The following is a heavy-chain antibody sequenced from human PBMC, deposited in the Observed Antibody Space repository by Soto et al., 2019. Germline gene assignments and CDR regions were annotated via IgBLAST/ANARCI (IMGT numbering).Heavy chain of an antibody. CDR1: GGSISSGGYY. D-gene: IGHD3-22*01. CDR3: ARGVADYDSSGPPDY. CDR2: IYYSGST. Sequence: SETLSLTCTVSGGSISSGGYYWSWIREHPGKGLEWIGYIYYSGSTYYNPSLKSRVTISVDTSKNQFSLKLSSVTAADTAVYYCARGVADYDSSGPPDYWGQGTLVTVSS. V-gene: IGHV4-31*03. J-gene: IGHJ4*02.